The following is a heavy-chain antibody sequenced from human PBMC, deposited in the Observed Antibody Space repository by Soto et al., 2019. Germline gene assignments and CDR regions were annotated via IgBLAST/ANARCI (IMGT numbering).Heavy chain of an antibody. CDR2: ISSGSNYT. J-gene: IGHJ6*03. CDR1: GFTFSSYS. Sequence: EVQLVESGGGLVKPGGSLRLSCVVSGFTFSSYSMNWVRQAPGKGLEWVSSISSGSNYTYYADSVKGRFTISRDNAKNSEYLQMNSLRAEDTALYYCARDFKESQYYYYCMDVWGKGTTVTVSS. D-gene: IGHD3-10*01. CDR3: ARDFKESQYYYYCMDV. V-gene: IGHV3-21*06.